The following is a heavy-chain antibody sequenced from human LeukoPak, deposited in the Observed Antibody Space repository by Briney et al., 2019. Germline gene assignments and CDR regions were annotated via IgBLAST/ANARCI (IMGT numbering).Heavy chain of an antibody. J-gene: IGHJ4*02. CDR2: ISAYNGNT. V-gene: IGHV1-18*01. CDR3: ARDNYGDYSEYYFDY. CDR1: GYTFTSYG. D-gene: IGHD4-17*01. Sequence: ASVKVSCKASGYTFTSYGISWVRQAPGQGFEWMGWISAYNGNTNYAQKLQGRVTMTTDTSTSTAYMELRSLRPDDTAVYYCARDNYGDYSEYYFDYWGQGTLVTVSS.